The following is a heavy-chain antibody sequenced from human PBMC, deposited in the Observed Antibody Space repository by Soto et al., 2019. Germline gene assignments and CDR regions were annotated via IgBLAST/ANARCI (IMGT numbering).Heavy chain of an antibody. CDR3: ARDTSPVDYVAGIYYDALDV. D-gene: IGHD3-10*01. V-gene: IGHV3-48*04. Sequence: GGSLRLSCAASGFTFRNYGMNWVRQAPGKGLEWVSYIGIGSSTKYYADSVKGRFTISRDNAKNALYVQMNSLRAEDTAVYYCARDTSPVDYVAGIYYDALDVWGPGTMVTVSS. J-gene: IGHJ3*01. CDR1: GFTFRNYG. CDR2: IGIGSSTK.